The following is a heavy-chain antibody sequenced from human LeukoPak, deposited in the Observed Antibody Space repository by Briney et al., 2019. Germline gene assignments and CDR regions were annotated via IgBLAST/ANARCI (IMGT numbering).Heavy chain of an antibody. CDR2: IYYSGST. V-gene: IGHV4-59*01. Sequence: KPSETLSLTCTVSGGSISSYYWSWIRQPPGKGLEWIGYIYYSGSTNYNPSLKSRVTISVDTSKNQFSLKLSSVTAADMAVYYCARVRLIGQDAFDIWGQGTMVTVSS. J-gene: IGHJ3*02. CDR3: ARVRLIGQDAFDI. CDR1: GGSISSYY. D-gene: IGHD3-22*01.